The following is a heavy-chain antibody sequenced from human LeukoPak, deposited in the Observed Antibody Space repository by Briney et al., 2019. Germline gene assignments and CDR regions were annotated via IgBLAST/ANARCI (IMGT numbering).Heavy chain of an antibody. CDR3: ATSLGTVGDYYYYYYMDV. J-gene: IGHJ6*03. CDR1: GGTFSSYA. CDR2: IIPIFGTA. D-gene: IGHD7-27*01. Sequence: ASVKVSCKASGGTFSSYAISWVRQAPGQGLEWMGGIIPIFGTANYAQKFQGRVTITADESTSTAYMELSSLRSEDTAVYYCATSLGTVGDYYYYYYMDVWSKGTTVTVSS. V-gene: IGHV1-69*13.